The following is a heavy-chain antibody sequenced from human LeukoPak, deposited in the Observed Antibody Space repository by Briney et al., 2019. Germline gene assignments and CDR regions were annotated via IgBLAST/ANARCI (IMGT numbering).Heavy chain of an antibody. CDR1: GFTFSSYA. V-gene: IGHV3-23*01. CDR3: AKEDDYNYIDY. D-gene: IGHD5-24*01. Sequence: GGSLRLSCAASGFTFSSYAMSWVRQAPGKGLEWVSTISTSGATTYYADSVKGRFTISRDNSKNTLYLQMNSLRAEDTAAYYCAKEDDYNYIDYRGQGTLVTVSS. J-gene: IGHJ4*02. CDR2: ISTSGATT.